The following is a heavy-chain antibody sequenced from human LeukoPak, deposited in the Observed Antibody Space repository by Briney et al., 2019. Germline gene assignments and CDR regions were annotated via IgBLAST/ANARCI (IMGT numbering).Heavy chain of an antibody. Sequence: GGSLRLSCAASGFTFSSYEMNWVRQAPGKGLEWVSYISSSGSTIYYADPVKGRFTISRDNAKNSLYLQMNSLRAEDTAVYYCARDDILTGPWGYWGQGTLVTVSS. V-gene: IGHV3-48*03. CDR1: GFTFSSYE. CDR2: ISSSGSTI. CDR3: ARDDILTGPWGY. D-gene: IGHD3-9*01. J-gene: IGHJ4*02.